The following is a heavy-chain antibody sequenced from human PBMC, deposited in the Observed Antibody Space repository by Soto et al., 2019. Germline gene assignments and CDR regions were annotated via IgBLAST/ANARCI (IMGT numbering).Heavy chain of an antibody. CDR2: IYYSGST. Sequence: FLTCTVSGGSISSYYWSWIRQPPGKGLEWIGYIYYSGSTNYNPSLKSRVTISVDTSKNQFSLKLSSVTAADTAVYYCARVGTENWFDPWGQGTLVTVSS. D-gene: IGHD1-1*01. CDR3: ARVGTENWFDP. CDR1: GGSISSYY. V-gene: IGHV4-59*01. J-gene: IGHJ5*02.